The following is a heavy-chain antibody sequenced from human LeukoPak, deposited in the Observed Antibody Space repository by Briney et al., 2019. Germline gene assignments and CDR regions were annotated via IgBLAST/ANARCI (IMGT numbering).Heavy chain of an antibody. D-gene: IGHD3-3*01. CDR2: IYTSGST. J-gene: IGHJ6*02. Sequence: PSETLSLTCTVSGVSISSGSYYWRWLRQPAGKGLEWIGRIYTSGSTNYNPSLKSRFTISVDTSKNQFSLKLSSVTAADTAVYYCARDGYYDFWSGSHYYYGMDVWGQGTTVTVPS. CDR1: GVSISSGSYY. CDR3: ARDGYYDFWSGSHYYYGMDV. V-gene: IGHV4-61*02.